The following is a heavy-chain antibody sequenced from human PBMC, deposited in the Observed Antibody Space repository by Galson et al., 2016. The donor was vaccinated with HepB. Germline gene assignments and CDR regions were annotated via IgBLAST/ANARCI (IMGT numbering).Heavy chain of an antibody. J-gene: IGHJ3*02. CDR2: IHHTGST. CDR3: ARRRDYGGDHDAFDI. CDR1: GESFNNYY. V-gene: IGHV4-34*01. Sequence: EPLSLTCAVSGESFNNYYWNWIRQPPGKGLEWIGEIHHTGSTNYNPSLKSRVTMSVDTSKNQFSLELTSVTATDTAVYYCARRRDYGGDHDAFDIWGQGTMVTVSS. D-gene: IGHD4-23*01.